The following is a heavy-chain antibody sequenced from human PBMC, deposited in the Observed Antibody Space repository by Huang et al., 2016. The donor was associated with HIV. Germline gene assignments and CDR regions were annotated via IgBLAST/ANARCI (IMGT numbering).Heavy chain of an antibody. D-gene: IGHD6-6*01. CDR3: ASASIAARRWFDP. CDR1: GGSMSSYH. V-gene: IGHV4-59*01. Sequence: KPSETLSLTCTVSGGSMSSYHWSWIRQPPGKGLEWIGYIYYSGSTNYNPSLKSRVTISVDTSKNQFSLRLSSVTAADTAVYYCASASIAARRWFDPWGQGSLVTVSS. J-gene: IGHJ5*02. CDR2: IYYSGST.